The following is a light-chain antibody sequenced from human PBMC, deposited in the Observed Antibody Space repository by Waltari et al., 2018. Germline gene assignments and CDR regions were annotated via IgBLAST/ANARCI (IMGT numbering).Light chain of an antibody. Sequence: SYFVPQSPSVSVTPGQTASVSCGGYNIEKKSVHWYQQKPGQAPMLVNTYDDDRPPGIPQRFSGSNSGNAAILTISRVEAGDEADYYCQVWDSDAGQPLFGGGTKLTV. J-gene: IGLJ2*01. CDR3: QVWDSDAGQPL. V-gene: IGLV3-21*01. CDR2: YDD. CDR1: NIEKKS.